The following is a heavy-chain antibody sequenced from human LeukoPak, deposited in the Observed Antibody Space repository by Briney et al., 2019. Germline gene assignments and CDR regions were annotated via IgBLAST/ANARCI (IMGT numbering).Heavy chain of an antibody. Sequence: PGGSLRLSCVASGFTFSDYYMSWIRQAPGKGLEWVSAISGSGGSTYYADSVKGRFTISRDNSKNTLYLQMNSLRAEDTAVYYCAKGGEYQLPSKYWGQGTLVTVSS. CDR3: AKGGEYQLPSKY. D-gene: IGHD2-2*01. J-gene: IGHJ4*02. CDR2: ISGSGGST. CDR1: GFTFSDYY. V-gene: IGHV3-23*01.